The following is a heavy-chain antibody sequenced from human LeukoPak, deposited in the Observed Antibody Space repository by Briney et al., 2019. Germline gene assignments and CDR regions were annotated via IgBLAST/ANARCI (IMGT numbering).Heavy chain of an antibody. J-gene: IGHJ4*02. V-gene: IGHV3-23*01. CDR2: ISGSGGST. Sequence: GGSLRLSCAASGFTFSSYAMSWVRQAPGKGLEWVSAISGSGGSTYYADSVKGRFTISRGNSKNTLYLQMNSLRAEDTAVYYCAKVSGSYYFYFDYWGQGTLVTVSS. CDR3: AKVSGSYYFYFDY. D-gene: IGHD1-26*01. CDR1: GFTFSSYA.